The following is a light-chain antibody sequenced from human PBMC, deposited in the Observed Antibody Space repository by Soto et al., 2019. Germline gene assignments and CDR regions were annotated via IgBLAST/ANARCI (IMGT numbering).Light chain of an antibody. J-gene: IGKJ5*01. Sequence: EIVMTQSPATLSLSPGERATLSCRASQGFSSYLAWYRQKTGKTPRLLLYDQSNRATGVPPMFSGSRSGTDFTLTISSVEPEDVALYFCHQRNTFGQGTRLEIK. V-gene: IGKV3-11*01. CDR1: QGFSSY. CDR2: DQS. CDR3: HQRNT.